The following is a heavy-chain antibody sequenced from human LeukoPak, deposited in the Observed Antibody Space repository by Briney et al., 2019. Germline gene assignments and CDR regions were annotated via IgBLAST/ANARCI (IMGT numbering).Heavy chain of an antibody. Sequence: PGGSLTLSCAASGFTFSIYWMHWARQSPGKGLVWVSRINSDGSSTSYADSVKGRFTISRDNAKNTLYLQMKSLRAEDTAVYYCARDPYSSGWYGHFDYWGQGTLVTVSS. V-gene: IGHV3-74*01. CDR2: INSDGSST. CDR1: GFTFSIYW. J-gene: IGHJ4*02. CDR3: ARDPYSSGWYGHFDY. D-gene: IGHD6-19*01.